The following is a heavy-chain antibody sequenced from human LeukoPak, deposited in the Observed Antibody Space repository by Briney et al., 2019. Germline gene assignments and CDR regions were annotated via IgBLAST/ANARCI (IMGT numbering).Heavy chain of an antibody. V-gene: IGHV3-49*04. Sequence: GGSLRLSCAASGFTFSSHSMNWVRQAPGKGLEWVGFIRSKAYGGTTEYAASVKGRFTISRDDSKSIAYLQMNSLKTEDTAVYYCTRVRYRYSGKPPFGYWGQGTLVTVSS. J-gene: IGHJ4*02. CDR1: GFTFSSHS. CDR2: IRSKAYGGTT. CDR3: TRVRYRYSGKPPFGY. D-gene: IGHD1-26*01.